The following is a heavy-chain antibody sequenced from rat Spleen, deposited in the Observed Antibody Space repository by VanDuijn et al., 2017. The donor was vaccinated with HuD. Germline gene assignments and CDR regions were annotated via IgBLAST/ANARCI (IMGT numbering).Heavy chain of an antibody. CDR2: ISYDGGNT. CDR3: TRDNTYSYGMDA. Sequence: EVQLVESGGGLVQPGRSMKLSCAASGFTFSNYGMAWVRQTPKKGLEWVAYISYDGGNTYYPDSVKGRFTISRDYARNTLYLQMNSLRSEDTATYYCTRDNTYSYGMDAWGQGTSVTVSS. V-gene: IGHV5-22*01. D-gene: IGHD1-10*01. J-gene: IGHJ4*01. CDR1: GFTFSNYG.